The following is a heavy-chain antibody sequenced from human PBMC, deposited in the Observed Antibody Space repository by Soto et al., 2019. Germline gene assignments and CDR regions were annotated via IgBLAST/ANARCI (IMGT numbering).Heavy chain of an antibody. CDR2: ISYDGSNK. Sequence: GGSLRLSCAASGFTFSSYGMHWVRQAPGKGLEWVAVISYDGSNKYYADSVKGRFTISRDNSKNTLYLQMNSLRAEDTAVYYCAKEITMIVVVIGNAFDIWGQGTMVTVSS. D-gene: IGHD3-22*01. CDR3: AKEITMIVVVIGNAFDI. CDR1: GFTFSSYG. V-gene: IGHV3-30*18. J-gene: IGHJ3*02.